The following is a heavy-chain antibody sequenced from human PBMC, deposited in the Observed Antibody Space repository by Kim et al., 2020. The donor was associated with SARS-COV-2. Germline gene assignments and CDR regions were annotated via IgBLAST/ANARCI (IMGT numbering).Heavy chain of an antibody. CDR1: GFIFDDFA. D-gene: IGHD5-18*01. J-gene: IGHJ4*02. V-gene: IGHV3-9*01. CDR2: LTWNSDNI. Sequence: GGSLRLSCAASGFIFDDFAMHWVRQTPGKGLEWVSGLTWNSDNIDYSDSVRGRFIVSRDNTKNSLFLQMNSLEPEDTALYYCVKDMGTYGYPYYFDHWGQGTLVTVSS. CDR3: VKDMGTYGYPYYFDH.